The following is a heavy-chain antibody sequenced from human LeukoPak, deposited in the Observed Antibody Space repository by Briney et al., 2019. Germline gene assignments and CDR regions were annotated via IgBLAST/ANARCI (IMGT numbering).Heavy chain of an antibody. D-gene: IGHD5-18*01. CDR2: IYTSGST. CDR1: GGSISSGDYY. V-gene: IGHV4-61*02. CDR3: ARDFSPGYSYGHDAFDI. Sequence: SETLSLTCTVSGGSISSGDYYWSWIRQPAGKGLEWIGRIYTSGSTNYNPSLKSRVTISVDTSKNQFSLKLSSVTAADTAVYYCARDFSPGYSYGHDAFDIWGQGTMVTVSS. J-gene: IGHJ3*02.